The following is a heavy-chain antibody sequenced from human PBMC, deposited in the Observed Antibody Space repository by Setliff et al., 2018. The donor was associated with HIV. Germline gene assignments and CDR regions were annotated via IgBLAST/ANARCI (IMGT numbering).Heavy chain of an antibody. Sequence: ASVKVSCKASGYTFSSHGISWVRQAPGQGLEWMGWISGYNGNTKYVQKLQGRVTMTTDTSTRTVYMELRSLRHDDTAEYFCARVPYRSAWFSGGHDAFDVWGQGTMVTVSS. D-gene: IGHD6-19*01. CDR2: ISGYNGNT. CDR3: ARVPYRSAWFSGGHDAFDV. CDR1: GYTFSSHG. J-gene: IGHJ3*01. V-gene: IGHV1-18*01.